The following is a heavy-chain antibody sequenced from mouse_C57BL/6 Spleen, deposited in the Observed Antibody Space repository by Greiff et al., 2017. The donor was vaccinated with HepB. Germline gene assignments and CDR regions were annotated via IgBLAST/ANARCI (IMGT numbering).Heavy chain of an antibody. Sequence: QVQLQQSGPELVKPGASVKISCKASGYAFSSSWMNWVKQRPGKGLEWIGRIYPGDGDTNYNGKFKGKATLTADKSSSTAYMQLSSLTSEDSAVYFCARGFRDYWGQGTSVTVSS. CDR2: IYPGDGDT. CDR1: GYAFSSSW. CDR3: ARGFRDY. J-gene: IGHJ4*01. V-gene: IGHV1-82*01.